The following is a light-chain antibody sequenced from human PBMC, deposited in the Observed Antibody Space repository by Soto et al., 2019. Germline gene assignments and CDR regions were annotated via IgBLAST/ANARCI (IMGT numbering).Light chain of an antibody. CDR2: GAS. J-gene: IGKJ2*01. CDR3: HHYVSSRHN. CDR1: QSVSSTY. V-gene: IGKV3-20*01. Sequence: EIVLTQSPVTLSLSPGERATLSCRASQSVSSTYLAWYRHKPGQAPRLLIYGASIRAADIPDRFSGSGSGTDFTLTISRLEPEDFAVYYCHHYVSSRHNFGQGTTVEIK.